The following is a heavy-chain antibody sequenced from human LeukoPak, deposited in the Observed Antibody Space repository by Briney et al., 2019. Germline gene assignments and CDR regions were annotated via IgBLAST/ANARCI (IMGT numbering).Heavy chain of an antibody. CDR3: ARGSSTSTSGAFDI. V-gene: IGHV1-69*02. J-gene: IGHJ3*02. CDR1: GGTFSSYT. Sequence: TVKVSCKASGGTFSSYTISWVRQAPGQGLDWMGRIIPILGIANYAQKFQGRVTITADKSTSTAYMELSSLRSEDTAVYYCARGSSTSTSGAFDIWGQGTMVTVSS. CDR2: IIPILGIA. D-gene: IGHD2-2*01.